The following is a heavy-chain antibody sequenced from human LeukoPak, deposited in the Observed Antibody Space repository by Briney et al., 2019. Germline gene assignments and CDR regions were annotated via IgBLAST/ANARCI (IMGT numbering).Heavy chain of an antibody. CDR2: INHSGST. CDR3: ARGGIAVARPTYDWFDP. CDR1: GGSISSSNW. V-gene: IGHV4-4*02. D-gene: IGHD6-19*01. Sequence: PSETLSLTCAVSGGSISSSNWWSWVRQPPGKGLEWIGEINHSGSTNYNPSLKSRVTISVDTSKNQFSLKLSSVTAADTAVYYCARGGIAVARPTYDWFDPWGQGTLVTVSS. J-gene: IGHJ5*02.